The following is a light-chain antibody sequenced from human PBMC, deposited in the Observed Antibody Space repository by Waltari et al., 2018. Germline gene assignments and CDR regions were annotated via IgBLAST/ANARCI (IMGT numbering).Light chain of an antibody. Sequence: SYDLTQPPSVSAASGQTATITCGGDDVGTKSLHCYQQKPPQAPVLVIYDDTKRPSGIPERFSGSNSGSTATLTISRVEAGDEADYFCQVWDTDTKSTVFGSGTQLTVL. CDR1: DVGTKS. J-gene: IGLJ6*01. CDR3: QVWDTDTKSTV. V-gene: IGLV3-21*02. CDR2: DDT.